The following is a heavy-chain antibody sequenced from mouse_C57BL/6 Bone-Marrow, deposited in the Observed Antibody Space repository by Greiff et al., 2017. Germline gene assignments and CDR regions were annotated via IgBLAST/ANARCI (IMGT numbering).Heavy chain of an antibody. D-gene: IGHD1-1*01. CDR2: ISYSGST. Sequence: VQLKESGPGLAKPSQSLSLTCSVTGYSITSDYWNWIRKFPGNKLEYMGYISYSGSTYYNPSLKSRISITRDTSKNQYYLQLNTETTEDTATYYCAKYDAVVAPYAMDYWGQGTSVTVSS. CDR3: AKYDAVVAPYAMDY. V-gene: IGHV3-8*01. CDR1: GYSITSDY. J-gene: IGHJ4*01.